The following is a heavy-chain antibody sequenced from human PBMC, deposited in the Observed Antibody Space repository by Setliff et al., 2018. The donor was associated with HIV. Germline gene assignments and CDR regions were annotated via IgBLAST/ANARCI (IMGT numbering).Heavy chain of an antibody. CDR3: ARGGYYYGSAVYYMDV. D-gene: IGHD3-10*01. J-gene: IGHJ6*03. CDR1: GGTFSSYA. Sequence: GASVKVSCKASGGTFSSYAISWVRQAPGQGLEWMGGIIPIFGIANYAQKFQGRVTITTDESTSTAYMELSSLRSEDTAVYYCARGGYYYGSAVYYMDVWGKGTTVTVSS. V-gene: IGHV1-69*05. CDR2: IIPIFGIA.